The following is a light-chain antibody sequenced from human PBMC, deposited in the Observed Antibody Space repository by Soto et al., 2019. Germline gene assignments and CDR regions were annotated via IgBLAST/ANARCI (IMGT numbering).Light chain of an antibody. CDR2: GAS. CDR3: QQYGSSPPYT. Sequence: EIELTQSPGTLSLSPGDRATLSCRASQSVSSSYLAWHQQKPGQAPRLLIYGASSRATGIPDRFSGSGAGTDFTLTISRLEPEDFAVYYCQQYGSSPPYTFGQGTKLEIK. CDR1: QSVSSSY. V-gene: IGKV3-20*01. J-gene: IGKJ2*01.